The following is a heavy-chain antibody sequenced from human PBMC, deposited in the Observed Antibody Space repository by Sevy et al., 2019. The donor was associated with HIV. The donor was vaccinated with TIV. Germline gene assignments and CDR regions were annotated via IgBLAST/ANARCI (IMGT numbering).Heavy chain of an antibody. CDR1: GFTFNNAW. CDR2: IKSKINGETT. J-gene: IGHJ4*02. V-gene: IGHV3-15*01. D-gene: IGHD3-22*01. CDR3: ATAPGYYDSAPFDY. Sequence: GGSLRLSCAVSGFTFNNAWMNWVRQAPGTGLQWVGLIKSKINGETTDYAAPVKGRFSISRDDSKNTLYLQMNSLKIEDTAVYYCATAPGYYDSAPFDYWGPGTLVTVSS.